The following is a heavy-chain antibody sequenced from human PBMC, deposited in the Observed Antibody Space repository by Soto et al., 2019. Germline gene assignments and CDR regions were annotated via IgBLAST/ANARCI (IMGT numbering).Heavy chain of an antibody. CDR3: ARDKIREGTYYDSPPGYYYYMDV. D-gene: IGHD3-3*01. Sequence: SETLSLTCTVSGGSIISYYWSWILQPPGKGLEWIGYIYYSGSTNYNPSLKSRVTISVDTSKNQFSLKLSSVTAADTAVYYCARDKIREGTYYDSPPGYYYYMDVWGKGTTVTVSS. CDR1: GGSIISYY. CDR2: IYYSGST. J-gene: IGHJ6*03. V-gene: IGHV4-59*01.